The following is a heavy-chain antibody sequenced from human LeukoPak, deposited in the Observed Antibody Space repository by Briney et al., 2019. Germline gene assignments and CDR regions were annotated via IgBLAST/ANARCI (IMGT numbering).Heavy chain of an antibody. V-gene: IGHV3-30*18. CDR1: GFTFSSYG. CDR2: ISYDGSNK. CDR3: AKGRLLLNYGMDV. Sequence: PGGSLRLSCAASGFTFSSYGMHWVRQAPGKGLEWVAVISYDGSNKYYADSVKGRFTISRDNSKNTLYLQMNSLRAEDTAVYYCAKGRLLLNYGMDVWGQGTTVTVSS. D-gene: IGHD3-22*01. J-gene: IGHJ6*02.